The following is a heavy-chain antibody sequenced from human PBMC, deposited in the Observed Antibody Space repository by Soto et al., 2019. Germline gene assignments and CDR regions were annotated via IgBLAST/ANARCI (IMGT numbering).Heavy chain of an antibody. J-gene: IGHJ4*02. V-gene: IGHV4-30-2*06. Sequence: QVQLQESGSGVLKTSETLSLTCTVFGASISYGGYSWSWVRQSPGRGLEWIGYISHLENTYFHPSFKRRLNMSIDRTRNQFSLNLSSVTAADMAVYFCARGWGYDPFDSWGQGILVTVSS. CDR3: ARGWGYDPFDS. CDR1: GASISYGGYS. CDR2: ISHLENT. D-gene: IGHD5-12*01.